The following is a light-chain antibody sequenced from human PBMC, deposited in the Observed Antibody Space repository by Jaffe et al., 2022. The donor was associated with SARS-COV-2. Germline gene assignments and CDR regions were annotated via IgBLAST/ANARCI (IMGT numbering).Light chain of an antibody. V-gene: IGLV3-9*01. CDR3: QVWDSSTVV. CDR2: RDS. Sequence: SYELTQPLSVSVALGQTARLTCGGNNIGSKNVHWYQQKPGQAPVLVIYRDSNRPSGIPDRFSGSNSGTTATLTISRAQAGDEADYYCQVWDSSTVVFGGGTKLTVL. CDR1: NIGSKN. J-gene: IGLJ2*01.